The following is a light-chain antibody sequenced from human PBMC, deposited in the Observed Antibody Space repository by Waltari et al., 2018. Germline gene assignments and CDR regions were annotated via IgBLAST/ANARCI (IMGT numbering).Light chain of an antibody. CDR2: AAS. V-gene: IGKV1-39*01. CDR3: QQSYSTPWT. J-gene: IGKJ1*01. Sequence: IQMTQSPSSLSASVGDRVTISCRASQSLGSYLNWYQQKPGKAPKLLIYAASSLQSGVPSRFSGGGFGTDFTLTISSLQPEDFATYYCQQSYSTPWTFGQGTKVDIK. CDR1: QSLGSY.